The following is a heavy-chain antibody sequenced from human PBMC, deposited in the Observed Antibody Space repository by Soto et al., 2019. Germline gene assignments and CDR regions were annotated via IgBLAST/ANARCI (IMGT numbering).Heavy chain of an antibody. V-gene: IGHV3-23*01. D-gene: IGHD5-18*01. CDR3: AKDRSYPRDMFHY. J-gene: IGHJ4*02. CDR2: ISANGQGI. Sequence: PGGSLRLSCAASGFTFSTYALSWVRQAPGKGLEWVSAISANGQGIYYADSVRGRFTISRDNSKNTIYLHMDSLRAEDTAVYYCAKDRSYPRDMFHYWGQGTVVTASS. CDR1: GFTFSTYA.